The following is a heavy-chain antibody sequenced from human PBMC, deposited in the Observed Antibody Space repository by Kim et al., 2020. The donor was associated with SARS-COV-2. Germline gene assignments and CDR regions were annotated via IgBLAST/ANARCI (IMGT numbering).Heavy chain of an antibody. D-gene: IGHD2-15*01. CDR3: ARVVVGDFDY. Sequence: SETLSLTCTVSGGSISSGGYYWSWIRQHPGKGLEWIGYIYYSGSTYYNPSLKSRVTISVDTSKNQFSLKLSSVTAADTAVYYCARVVVGDFDYWGQGTLVTVSS. J-gene: IGHJ4*02. V-gene: IGHV4-31*03. CDR2: IYYSGST. CDR1: GGSISSGGYY.